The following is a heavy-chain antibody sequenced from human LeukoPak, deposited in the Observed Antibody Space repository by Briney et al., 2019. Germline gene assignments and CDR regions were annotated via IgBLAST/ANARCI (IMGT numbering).Heavy chain of an antibody. D-gene: IGHD6-13*01. CDR3: AKAQGYSSSWYWDY. Sequence: GGSLRLSCSASGFTFTDFAMHWVRQAPGKGLEWVSAISGSGGSTYYADSVKGRFTISRDNSKNTLYLQMNSLRAEDTAVYYCAKAQGYSSSWYWDYWGQGTLVTVSS. V-gene: IGHV3-23*01. CDR1: GFTFTDFA. CDR2: ISGSGGST. J-gene: IGHJ4*02.